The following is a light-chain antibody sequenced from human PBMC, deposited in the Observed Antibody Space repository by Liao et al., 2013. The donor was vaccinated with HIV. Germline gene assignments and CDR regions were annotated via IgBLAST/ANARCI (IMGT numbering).Light chain of an antibody. V-gene: IGLV3-1*01. CDR2: QDT. Sequence: SYELTQSPSVSVSPGQTASITCSGDKLGDKYVSWYQQKSGQSPVLVIYQDTKRPSGIPERFSGSNSGNTATLTISGTQAMDEADYYCQAWDSSTGVFGTGTKVTVL. J-gene: IGLJ1*01. CDR3: QAWDSSTGV. CDR1: KLGDKY.